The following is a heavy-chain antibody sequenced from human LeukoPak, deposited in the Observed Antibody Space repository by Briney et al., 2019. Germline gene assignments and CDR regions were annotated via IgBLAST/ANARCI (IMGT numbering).Heavy chain of an antibody. V-gene: IGHV3-23*01. J-gene: IGHJ4*02. D-gene: IGHD3-16*02. CDR2: ISGSGGST. CDR3: AKEGYDYVWGSYRYFDS. CDR1: GFTFSSYA. Sequence: GGSLRLSCAASGFTFSSYAMSWVRQAPGKGLEWVSAISGSGGSTYYADSVKGRFTISRDNSKNTLYLQMNSLRAEDTAVYYCAKEGYDYVWGSYRYFDSWGQGTLVTVSS.